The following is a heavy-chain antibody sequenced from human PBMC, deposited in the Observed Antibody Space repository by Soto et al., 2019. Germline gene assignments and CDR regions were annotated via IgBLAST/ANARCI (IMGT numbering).Heavy chain of an antibody. D-gene: IGHD3-22*01. V-gene: IGHV1-69*05. Sequence: SVKVSCKASGGTFSSYAISWVRQAPGQGLEWMGGIIPIFGTAIHAQKFQGRVTMTRNTSIDTAYMELSSLRSEDTAVYYCARGPTYYYDSSGHLYNWFDPWGQGTLVTVSS. CDR1: GGTFSSYA. CDR2: IIPIFGTA. CDR3: ARGPTYYYDSSGHLYNWFDP. J-gene: IGHJ5*02.